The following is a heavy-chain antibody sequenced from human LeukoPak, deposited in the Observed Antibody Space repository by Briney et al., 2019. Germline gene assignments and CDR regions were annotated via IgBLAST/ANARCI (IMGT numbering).Heavy chain of an antibody. CDR3: ARGPRRSWFGTIQAVDY. CDR1: GYTSTGYY. Sequence: ASVKVSCKASGYTSTGYYMHWARQAPGQGLEWMGWINPNSGGTNYAQKFQGRVTMTRDTSISTAYMELSRLRSDDTAVYYCARGPRRSWFGTIQAVDYWGQGTLVTVSS. J-gene: IGHJ4*02. CDR2: INPNSGGT. D-gene: IGHD3-10*01. V-gene: IGHV1-2*02.